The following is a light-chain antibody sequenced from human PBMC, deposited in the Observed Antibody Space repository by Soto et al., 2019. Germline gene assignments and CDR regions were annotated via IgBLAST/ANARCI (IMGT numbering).Light chain of an antibody. J-gene: IGLJ3*02. CDR1: RTNIGSNY. CDR3: ETWDDSLSSRV. Sequence: QSVLTQPPSASGTPGQRVTISCFGSRTNIGSNYVFWYQQLPGTAPKLLIHTNNQRPSGVPDRFSASKSGTSASLAISGLRSEDEGDYSCETWDDSLSSRVFGGGTQLTVL. CDR2: TNN. V-gene: IGLV1-47*02.